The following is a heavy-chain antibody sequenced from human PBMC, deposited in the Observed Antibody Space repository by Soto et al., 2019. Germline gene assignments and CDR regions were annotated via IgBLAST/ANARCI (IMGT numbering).Heavy chain of an antibody. V-gene: IGHV4-31*03. CDR3: ARDLGIAVAPRGAFDI. CDR1: GGSINSGGYY. CDR2: IYYSGTT. Sequence: SETLSLTCTVSGGSINSGGYYWTWIRQHPGKGLEWIGHIYYSGTTYYNPSLKSRVTISLDTSKNQFSLNLNSVTAAHTAVYYCARDLGIAVAPRGAFDIWGQGTMVTVSS. J-gene: IGHJ3*02. D-gene: IGHD6-19*01.